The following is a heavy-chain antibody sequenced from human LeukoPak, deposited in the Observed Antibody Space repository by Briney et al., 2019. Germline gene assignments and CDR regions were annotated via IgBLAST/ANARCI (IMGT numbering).Heavy chain of an antibody. D-gene: IGHD2-2*01. J-gene: IGHJ6*03. CDR2: IYYSGST. CDR3: AREFIVVVPAASRLYYYMDV. Sequence: KTSETLSLTCTVSGGSISSSSYYWGWIRQPPGKGLEWIGSIYYSGSTYYNPSLKSRVTISVDTSKNQFSLKLSSVTAADTAVYYCAREFIVVVPAASRLYYYMDVWGKGTTVTISS. V-gene: IGHV4-39*07. CDR1: GGSISSSSYY.